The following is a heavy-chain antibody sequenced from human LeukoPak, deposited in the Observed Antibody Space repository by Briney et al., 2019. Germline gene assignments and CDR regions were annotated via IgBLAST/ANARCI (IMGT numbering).Heavy chain of an antibody. CDR1: GLTFSSYV. Sequence: GGSLRLSCAASGLTFSSYVMSWVRQAPGKGLERVSAISGSGGSTYYADSVKGQFTISRDNSKNTLYLQMNSLRVEDTAVYYCAKVPRFVTMIAYYFDYWGQGTLVTVSP. V-gene: IGHV3-23*01. D-gene: IGHD3-22*01. CDR2: ISGSGGST. J-gene: IGHJ4*02. CDR3: AKVPRFVTMIAYYFDY.